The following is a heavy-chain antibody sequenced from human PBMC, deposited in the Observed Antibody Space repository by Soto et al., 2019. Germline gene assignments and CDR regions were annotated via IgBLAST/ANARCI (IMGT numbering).Heavy chain of an antibody. D-gene: IGHD2-2*01. J-gene: IGHJ4*02. V-gene: IGHV3-7*03. CDR1: GFTFGDYW. Sequence: GGSLRLSCEASGFTFGDYWMSWVRQAPGKGPEWVANIKFDGSEKQYVDSVRGRFTISRDNSRNSLFLQMNSLRAGDTAVYYCVKDGGYCSSSTCYSPRNHYFDSWGQGTLVTVSS. CDR3: VKDGGYCSSSTCYSPRNHYFDS. CDR2: IKFDGSEK.